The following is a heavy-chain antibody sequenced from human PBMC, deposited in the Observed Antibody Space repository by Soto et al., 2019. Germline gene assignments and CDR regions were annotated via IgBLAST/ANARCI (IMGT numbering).Heavy chain of an antibody. CDR1: GGPFSSYA. Sequence: QVQLVQSGAEVKKPGSSVKVSGKASGGPFSSYAISWVRQAPGQGLEWMGGIIPIFGRANYAQKFQGRVTITAAASTSTAYMELSSLRSEDTAVYYCAQTLGLAVAGPGRFDLWGRGTLVTVSS. CDR2: IIPIFGRA. V-gene: IGHV1-69*12. J-gene: IGHJ2*01. CDR3: AQTLGLAVAGPGRFDL. D-gene: IGHD6-19*01.